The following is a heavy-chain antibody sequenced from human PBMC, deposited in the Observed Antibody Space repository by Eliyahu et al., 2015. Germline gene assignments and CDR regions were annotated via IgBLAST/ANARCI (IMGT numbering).Heavy chain of an antibody. CDR2: INPSTGDT. CDR1: GYIFTNSY. CDR3: ARDLSYEKLDP. D-gene: IGHD3-3*01. J-gene: IGHJ5*02. Sequence: QVQLVQSGAEVKKSGASVXVSCKASGYIFTNSYIHWVRQAPGQGLEWLGWINPSTGDTNFARKFRGRVTVTGDTSISTVYMELSSLRSDDTAVYYCARDLSYEKLDPWGQGTLVTVSS. V-gene: IGHV1-2*02.